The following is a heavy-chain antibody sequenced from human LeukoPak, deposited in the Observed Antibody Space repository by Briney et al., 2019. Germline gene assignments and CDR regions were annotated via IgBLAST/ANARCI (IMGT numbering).Heavy chain of an antibody. CDR1: GGSIGSGGYY. D-gene: IGHD3-22*01. Sequence: PSETLSLTCTVSGGSIGSGGYYWSWIRQHPGKGLEWIGYIYYSGSTYYNPSLKSRVTISVDTSKNQFSLKLSSVTAADTAVYYCARDLYDSSAKGHAFDIWGQGTMVTVSS. CDR2: IYYSGST. CDR3: ARDLYDSSAKGHAFDI. J-gene: IGHJ3*02. V-gene: IGHV4-31*03.